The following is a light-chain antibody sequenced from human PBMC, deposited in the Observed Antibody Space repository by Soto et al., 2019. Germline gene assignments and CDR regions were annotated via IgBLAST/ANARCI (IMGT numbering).Light chain of an antibody. Sequence: DIQMTQSPSSVSASVGDRVTITCRASQGISSWLAWYQQKPGKAPKLLIYAASSLQSGVPSRFSXSXSGTDFTLTIXSLXXXXXXXYYCQQANSFPFTFGPGSKVDIK. CDR1: QGISSW. CDR2: AAS. J-gene: IGKJ3*01. CDR3: QQANSFPFT. V-gene: IGKV1-12*01.